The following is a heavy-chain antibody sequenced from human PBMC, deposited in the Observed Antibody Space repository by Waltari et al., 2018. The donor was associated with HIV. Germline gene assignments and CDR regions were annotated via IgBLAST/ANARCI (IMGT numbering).Heavy chain of an antibody. CDR2: ISWNGVSS. D-gene: IGHD4-17*01. CDR1: GFNFGDYA. Sequence: DVQLAESGGVVVQPGGSLRLSCTASGFNFGDYAMHWVRQAPGKGLEWFALISWNGVSSDYAGSVKGRFTIAGDNSKKSLYLEMTSLRLEDTALYYCAKNLNRVTVAGAAVDYWGQGTLVNVSS. J-gene: IGHJ4*02. V-gene: IGHV3-43D*03. CDR3: AKNLNRVTVAGAAVDY.